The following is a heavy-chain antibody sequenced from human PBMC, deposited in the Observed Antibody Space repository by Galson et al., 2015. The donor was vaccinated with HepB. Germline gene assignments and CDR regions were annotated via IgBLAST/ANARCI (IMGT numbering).Heavy chain of an antibody. J-gene: IGHJ6*02. D-gene: IGHD2-2*01. CDR3: ARRPVGYCSSTSCYGNYYYYGMDV. CDR2: IDPSDSYT. Sequence: QSGAEVKKPGESLRISCKGSGYSFTSYWISWVRQMPGKGLEWMGRIDPSDSYTNYSPSFQGHVTISADKSISTAYLQWSSLKASDTAMYYCARRPVGYCSSTSCYGNYYYYGMDVWGQGTTVTVS. CDR1: GYSFTSYW. V-gene: IGHV5-10-1*01.